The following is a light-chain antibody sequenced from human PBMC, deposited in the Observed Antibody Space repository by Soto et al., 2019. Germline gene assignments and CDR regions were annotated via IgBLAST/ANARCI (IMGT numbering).Light chain of an antibody. Sequence: SYELTQPPPVSVARGQTAMMTCWGNDIGGKSVQWYQQKPGHAPFLVVYDGRDRPSGSPDRFSGYNSGNKATPSIGTVEAGDEADYYCQVWDRYSENYVFAAETK. J-gene: IGLJ1*01. CDR2: DGR. CDR3: QVWDRYSENYV. V-gene: IGLV3-21*02. CDR1: DIGGKS.